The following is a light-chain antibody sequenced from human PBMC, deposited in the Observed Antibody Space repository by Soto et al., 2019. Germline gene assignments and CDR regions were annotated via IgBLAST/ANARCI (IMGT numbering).Light chain of an antibody. CDR1: QSVSSY. J-gene: IGKJ4*01. V-gene: IGKV3-11*01. CDR3: QQRSNWLT. Sequence: EIVLTQSPVTLSLSPEERATLSCRASQSVSSYLAWYQQKPGQAPRLLIYDASNRSTGIPARFSGSVSGTDFTLTISRLEPEDFEVYYCQQRSNWLTFGGGTKVEIK. CDR2: DAS.